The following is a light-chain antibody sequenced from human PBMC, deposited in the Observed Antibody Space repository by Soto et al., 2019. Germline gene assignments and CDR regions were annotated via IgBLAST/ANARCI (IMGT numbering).Light chain of an antibody. J-gene: IGLJ2*01. CDR3: GTWDSSLNAGV. V-gene: IGLV1-51*02. CDR1: SSNIGKNY. CDR2: EDH. Sequence: QSVLTQSPSVSAAPGQKVTISCSGGSSNIGKNYVSWYQHLSGTAPKLLIYEDHKRPSGIPDRFSGSKSATSATLGITGLQTGDEADYYCGTWDSSLNAGVFGGGTQLTVL.